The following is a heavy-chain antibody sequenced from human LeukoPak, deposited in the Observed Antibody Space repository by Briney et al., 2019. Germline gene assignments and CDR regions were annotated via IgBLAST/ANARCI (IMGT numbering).Heavy chain of an antibody. CDR3: ASRSIVVVVAAIDY. CDR1: GGSISSGGYY. Sequence: PSETLSLTCTVSGGSISSGGYYWSWIRQHPGKGLEWIGYIYYSGSTYYNPSLKSRVTISVDTSKNQFSLKLSSVTAADTAVYYCASRSIVVVVAAIDYWGQGTLVTVSS. CDR2: IYYSGST. D-gene: IGHD2-15*01. V-gene: IGHV4-31*03. J-gene: IGHJ4*02.